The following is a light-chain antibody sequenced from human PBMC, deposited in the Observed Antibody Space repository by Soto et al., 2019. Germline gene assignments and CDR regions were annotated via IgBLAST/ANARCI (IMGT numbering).Light chain of an antibody. CDR3: QSYDSSLSGSKV. CDR1: SSNIGAGFD. V-gene: IGLV1-40*01. Sequence: QAVVTQPPSVSGAPGQRVTISCTGSSSNIGAGFDVHWYQQLPGTAPKLLIYGNNNRPSGVPDRFSGSKSGASASLAITGLQAVDEAEYFCQSYDSSLSGSKVFGTGTKLTVL. CDR2: GNN. J-gene: IGLJ1*01.